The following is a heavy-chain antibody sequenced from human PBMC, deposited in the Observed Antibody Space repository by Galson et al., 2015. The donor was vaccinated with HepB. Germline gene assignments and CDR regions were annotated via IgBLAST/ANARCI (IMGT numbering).Heavy chain of an antibody. Sequence: SLRLSCAASGFTFDDYAMHWVRQAPGKGLEWVSGISWNSGSIGYADSVKGRFTISRDNAKNSLYLQMNSLRAEDTALYYCAKDRWGTIFGVASGGWFDPWGQGTLVTVSS. V-gene: IGHV3-9*01. CDR3: AKDRWGTIFGVASGGWFDP. J-gene: IGHJ5*02. CDR1: GFTFDDYA. CDR2: ISWNSGSI. D-gene: IGHD3-3*01.